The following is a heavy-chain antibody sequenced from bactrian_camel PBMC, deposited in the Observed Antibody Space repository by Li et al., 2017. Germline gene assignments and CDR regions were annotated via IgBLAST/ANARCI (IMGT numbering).Heavy chain of an antibody. CDR3: AAVRYGGSWYPLCRALSADFGY. V-gene: IGHV3S10*01. J-gene: IGHJ6*01. CDR1: VSSANDYC. D-gene: IGHD6*01. Sequence: DVQLVESGGGSVQAGGSLGLSCAVSVSSANDYCLGWFRQASGKEREWVGSLDSDGRINYADSVKGRFTISKDNAKNTLYLQMNSLKPEDTAMYYCAAVRYGGSWYPLCRALSADFGYWGQGTQVTVS. CDR2: LDSDGRI.